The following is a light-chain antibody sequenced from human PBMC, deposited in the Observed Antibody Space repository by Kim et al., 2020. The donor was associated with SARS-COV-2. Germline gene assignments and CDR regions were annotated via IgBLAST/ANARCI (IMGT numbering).Light chain of an antibody. J-gene: IGKJ1*01. Sequence: DIQMTQSPSSLAASVGDRVTIACRASQSISTYLNWYQHKPGKAPELLIFAASTLQSGVPSRFSGSGSETDFTLTITSLQPEDFATYYCQQTSSAPRTFGQGTKVDIK. CDR1: QSISTY. V-gene: IGKV1-39*01. CDR3: QQTSSAPRT. CDR2: AAS.